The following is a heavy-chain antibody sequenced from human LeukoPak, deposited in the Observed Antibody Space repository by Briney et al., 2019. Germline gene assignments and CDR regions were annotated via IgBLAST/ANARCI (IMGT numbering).Heavy chain of an antibody. CDR2: INPNSGGT. Sequence: ASVKVSCKASGYTFTGYYMHWVRQAPGQGLEWMGWINPNSGGTNYAQKFQGRVTMTRDTSISTAYMELSSLRSEDTAVYYCAILRLTQISYYFDYWGQGTLVTVSS. D-gene: IGHD3-16*02. CDR1: GYTFTGYY. V-gene: IGHV1-2*02. CDR3: AILRLTQISYYFDY. J-gene: IGHJ4*02.